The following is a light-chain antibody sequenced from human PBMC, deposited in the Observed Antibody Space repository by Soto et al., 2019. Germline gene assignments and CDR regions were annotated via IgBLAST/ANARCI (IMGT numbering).Light chain of an antibody. CDR3: HQYDNSPLT. Sequence: EIMMTQSPATLSVSPGERATLSCRASQSISSSYLAWYQQKPGQAPRLLIYGASSRATGVPDRFSGSGSGTDFTLTISRLEPEDFAVYYCHQYDNSPLTFGGGTKVEIK. J-gene: IGKJ4*01. CDR2: GAS. CDR1: QSISSSY. V-gene: IGKV3-20*01.